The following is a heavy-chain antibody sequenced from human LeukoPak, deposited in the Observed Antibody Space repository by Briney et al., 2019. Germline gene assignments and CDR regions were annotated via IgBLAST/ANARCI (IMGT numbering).Heavy chain of an antibody. CDR1: GFTFSSYW. Sequence: GGSLRLSCGASGFTFSSYWMSWVRQAPGKGLEWVANIKPEGKEKFYVDSVKGRFTISRDNANNSVFLQLNSLTAEDTATYYCAKGGIGERGSTDAWGQGTLVTVSS. J-gene: IGHJ5*02. V-gene: IGHV3-7*05. CDR3: AKGGIGERGSTDA. D-gene: IGHD3-3*01. CDR2: IKPEGKEK.